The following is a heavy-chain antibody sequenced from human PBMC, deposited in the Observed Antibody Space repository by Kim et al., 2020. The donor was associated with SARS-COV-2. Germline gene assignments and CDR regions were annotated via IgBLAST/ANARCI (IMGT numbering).Heavy chain of an antibody. CDR3: AKGRGLNILAPFDY. Sequence: GGSLRLSCAASGFSFTDYSMHWVRQAPGGGLEWLAVISHDGTIDYYADSVRGRCSISRDNSKNTLFLQMYSLSGEDTAVYYCAKGRGLNILAPFDYWGQG. J-gene: IGHJ4*02. V-gene: IGHV3-30-3*01. CDR1: GFSFTDYS. D-gene: IGHD3-3*01. CDR2: ISHDGTID.